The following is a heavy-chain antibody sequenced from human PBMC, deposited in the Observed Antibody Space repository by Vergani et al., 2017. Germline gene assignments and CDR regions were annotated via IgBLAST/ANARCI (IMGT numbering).Heavy chain of an antibody. D-gene: IGHD5-12*01. CDR2: IGTAGDT. CDR1: GFTFSTYD. CDR3: AKANPRNSGYDYLYYYHAMDV. Sequence: EVQLVESGGGLVQPGGSLRLSCAASGFTFSTYDMHWVRQATGKGLEWVSAIGTAGDTYYPGSVKGRFTISRENAKNSLYLQMNSLSAGDTAVYYCAKANPRNSGYDYLYYYHAMDVWCQGTTVTVSS. J-gene: IGHJ6*02. V-gene: IGHV3-13*01.